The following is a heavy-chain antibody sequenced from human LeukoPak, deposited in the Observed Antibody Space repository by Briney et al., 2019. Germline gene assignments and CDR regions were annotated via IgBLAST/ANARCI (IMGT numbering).Heavy chain of an antibody. Sequence: GGSLRLSCAGSGFTFTNYAMSWVRQAPGMGLEWVSAISGSGGSTYYADSVKGRVTISRDNSQNTLFLHMTGLRAEDTAVYYCAKSPDFWSAYPLDYWGQGTLVTVSS. V-gene: IGHV3-23*01. CDR3: AKSPDFWSAYPLDY. CDR1: GFTFTNYA. CDR2: ISGSGGST. D-gene: IGHD3-3*01. J-gene: IGHJ4*02.